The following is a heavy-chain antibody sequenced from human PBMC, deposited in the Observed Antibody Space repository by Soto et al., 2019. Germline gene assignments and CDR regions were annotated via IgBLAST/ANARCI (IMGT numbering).Heavy chain of an antibody. J-gene: IGHJ6*02. CDR3: ARDRGRRLAGPSGYGMDV. V-gene: IGHV1-69*01. D-gene: IGHD3-10*01. CDR1: GGTFSSYA. Sequence: QVQLVQSGAEVKKPGSSVKVSCKASGGTFSSYAISWVRQAPGQGLEWMGGIIPIFGTANYAQKFQGRVTITADESTSTAYMGLSSLRSEDTAVYYCARDRGRRLAGPSGYGMDVWGQGTTVTVSS. CDR2: IIPIFGTA.